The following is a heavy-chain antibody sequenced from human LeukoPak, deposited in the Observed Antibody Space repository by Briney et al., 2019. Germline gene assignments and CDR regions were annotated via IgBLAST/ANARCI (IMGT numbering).Heavy chain of an antibody. J-gene: IGHJ5*02. Sequence: SETLSLTCTVSGGSISGYYWSWIRQSPGKGLEWIGYIYYSGSTNYNPSLKSRVSISVDTSNNQFSLSVNSVTAADTAVYYCARGGASSEWFDPWGQGTLVTVSS. CDR3: ARGGASSEWFDP. V-gene: IGHV4-59*01. CDR1: GGSISGYY. D-gene: IGHD6-25*01. CDR2: IYYSGST.